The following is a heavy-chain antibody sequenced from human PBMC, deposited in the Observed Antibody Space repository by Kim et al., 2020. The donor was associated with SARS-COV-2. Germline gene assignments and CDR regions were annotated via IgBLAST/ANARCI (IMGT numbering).Heavy chain of an antibody. D-gene: IGHD3-10*01. J-gene: IGHJ5*02. V-gene: IGHV4-34*01. CDR3: ARVYYANNWFDP. Sequence: NYSPSLNGRVTKSVDTSKNQLSLKLSSVTAADTAVYYCARVYYANNWFDPWGQGTLVTVSS.